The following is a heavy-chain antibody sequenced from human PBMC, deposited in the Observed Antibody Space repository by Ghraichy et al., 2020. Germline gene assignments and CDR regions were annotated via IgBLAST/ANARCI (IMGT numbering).Heavy chain of an antibody. CDR1: GGSFSGYY. CDR3: ARWWMGYCSSTSCYRGPLGYYGMDV. V-gene: IGHV4-34*01. J-gene: IGHJ6*02. D-gene: IGHD2-2*02. Sequence: SQTLSLTCAVYGGSFSGYYWSWIRQPPGKGLEWIGEINHSGSTNYNPSLKSRVTISVDTSKNQFSLKLSSVTAADTAVYYCARWWMGYCSSTSCYRGPLGYYGMDVWGQGTTVTVSS. CDR2: INHSGST.